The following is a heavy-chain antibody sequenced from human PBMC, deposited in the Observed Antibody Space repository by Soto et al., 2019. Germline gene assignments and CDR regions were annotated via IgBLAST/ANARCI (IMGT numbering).Heavy chain of an antibody. V-gene: IGHV1-2*02. J-gene: IGHJ6*02. CDR1: GYTFTGYY. CDR2: INPNSGGT. CDR3: ASLRVAARLYYYGMDV. D-gene: IGHD6-6*01. Sequence: ASVKVSCKASGYTFTGYYMHWVRQAPGQGLEWMGWINPNSGGTNYAQKFQGRVTMTRDTSISTAYMELSRLRSDDTAVYYCASLRVAARLYYYGMDVWGLGTTVTVSS.